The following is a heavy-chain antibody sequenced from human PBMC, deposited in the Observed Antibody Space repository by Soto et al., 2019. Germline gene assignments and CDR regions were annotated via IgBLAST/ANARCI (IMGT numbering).Heavy chain of an antibody. D-gene: IGHD3-22*01. CDR3: ARDDDSSGYHHFDY. CDR1: GYTFTSYG. CDR2: ISAYNGNT. V-gene: IGHV1-18*01. Sequence: ASVKVSCKASGYTFTSYGISWVRQAPGQGLEWMGWISAYNGNTNYAQKLQGRVTMTTDTSTSTAYMELRSLRSDDTAVYYCARDDDSSGYHHFDYWGQGTLVTVYS. J-gene: IGHJ4*02.